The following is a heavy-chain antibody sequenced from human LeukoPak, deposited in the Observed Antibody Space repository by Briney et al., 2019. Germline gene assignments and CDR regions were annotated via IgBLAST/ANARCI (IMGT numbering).Heavy chain of an antibody. Sequence: SSETLSLTCTVSGGSISSGDYYWSWIRQPPGKGLEWIGYIYYSGSTYYNPSLKSRVTISVDTSKNQFSLKLSSVTAADTAVYYCARVTGMVRGHQNWFDPWGQGTLVTVSS. CDR2: IYYSGST. J-gene: IGHJ5*02. V-gene: IGHV4-30-4*08. D-gene: IGHD3-10*01. CDR1: GGSISSGDYY. CDR3: ARVTGMVRGHQNWFDP.